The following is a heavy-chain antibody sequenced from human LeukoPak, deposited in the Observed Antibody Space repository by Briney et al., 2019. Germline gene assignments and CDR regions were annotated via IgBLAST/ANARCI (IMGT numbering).Heavy chain of an antibody. CDR1: GGSISSYY. J-gene: IGHJ4*02. V-gene: IGHV4-4*09. CDR2: IYTSGST. CDR3: ARGLVVAAALNY. Sequence: TSETLSLTCTVSGGSISSYYWSWIRQPPGKGLEWIGYIYTSGSTNYNPSLKSRVTISVDTSKTQFSLKLSSVTAADTAVYYCARGLVVAAALNYWGQGTLVTVSS. D-gene: IGHD2-15*01.